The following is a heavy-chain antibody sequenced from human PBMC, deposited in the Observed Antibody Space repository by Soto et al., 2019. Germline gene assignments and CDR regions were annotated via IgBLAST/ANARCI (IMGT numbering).Heavy chain of an antibody. CDR2: IYYSGST. CDR1: GGSISSYY. CDR3: AREGYSSSWYKNYYYYYGMDV. V-gene: IGHV4-59*01. Sequence: SETLSLTCTVSGGSISSYYWSWIRQPPGKGLEWIGYIYYSGSTNYNPSLKSRVTISVGTSKNQFSLKLSSVTAADTAVYYCAREGYSSSWYKNYYYYYGMDVWGQGTTVTVSS. D-gene: IGHD6-13*01. J-gene: IGHJ6*02.